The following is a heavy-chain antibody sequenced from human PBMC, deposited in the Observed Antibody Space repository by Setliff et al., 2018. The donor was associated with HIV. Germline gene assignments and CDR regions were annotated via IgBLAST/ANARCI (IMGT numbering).Heavy chain of an antibody. D-gene: IGHD4-17*01. CDR1: GGSIKSYY. CDR3: AREIYGGNSRPFDY. Sequence: PSETLSLTCTVSGGSIKSYYWSWIRQAPGKGLEWIGYIYYNGNTSYNPSLKSRITISVDTSKNQFSLKLTSVTAADTAVYYCAREIYGGNSRPFDYWGQGTLVTVSS. V-gene: IGHV4-59*01. CDR2: IYYNGNT. J-gene: IGHJ4*02.